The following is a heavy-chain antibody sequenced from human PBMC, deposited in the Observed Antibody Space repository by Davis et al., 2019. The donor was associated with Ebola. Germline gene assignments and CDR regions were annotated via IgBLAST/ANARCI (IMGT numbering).Heavy chain of an antibody. J-gene: IGHJ6*02. CDR3: ASPGLRVTGTTIYYYGMDV. CDR2: IIPIFGTA. V-gene: IGHV1-69*13. Sequence: SVKVSCKASGGTFSSYAISWVRQAPGQGLEWMGGIIPIFGTANYAQKFQGRVTITADESTSTAYMELSSLRSEDTAVYYCASPGLRVTGTTIYYYGMDVWGQGTTVTVSS. CDR1: GGTFSSYA. D-gene: IGHD1-7*01.